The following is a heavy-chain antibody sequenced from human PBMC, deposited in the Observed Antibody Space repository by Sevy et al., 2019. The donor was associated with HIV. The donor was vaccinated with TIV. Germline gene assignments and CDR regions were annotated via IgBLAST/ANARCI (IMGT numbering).Heavy chain of an antibody. Sequence: GGSLRLSCAASGFTFSSYGMHWVRQAPGKGLEWVAVIWYDGSNKYYADSVKGRFTISRDNSKNTLYLQMNSLRSEDTAVYYCAVPPSQSRPPRGSYYYYGMDVWGQGTTVTVSS. CDR3: AVPPSQSRPPRGSYYYYGMDV. D-gene: IGHD3-10*01. CDR2: IWYDGSNK. CDR1: GFTFSSYG. J-gene: IGHJ6*02. V-gene: IGHV3-30*02.